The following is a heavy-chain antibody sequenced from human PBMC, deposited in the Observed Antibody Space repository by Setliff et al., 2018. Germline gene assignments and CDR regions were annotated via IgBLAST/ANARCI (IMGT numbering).Heavy chain of an antibody. CDR3: AREGQLLLQGEYSDAFDI. J-gene: IGHJ3*02. D-gene: IGHD2-15*01. CDR2: ISNSNSI. V-gene: IGHV3-48*01. CDR1: GFIFSDYA. Sequence: GESLKISCAASGFIFSDYAMNWVRQAPGKGLEWLSYISNSNSIHYADSVKGRFTISRDNAKNSLSLQMNSLGAEDTAVYYCAREGQLLLQGEYSDAFDIWGQGTKVTVSS.